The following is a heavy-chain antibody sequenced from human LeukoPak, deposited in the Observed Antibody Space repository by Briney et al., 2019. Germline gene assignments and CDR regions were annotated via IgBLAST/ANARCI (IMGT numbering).Heavy chain of an antibody. CDR1: ALTHSNHW. CDR2: IKGNDNEQ. V-gene: IGHV3-7*01. CDR3: ARVVPGGPSYVDAFDI. J-gene: IGHJ3*02. Sequence: PGGTLRLSCVASALTHSNHWMGWVPQAPGKAREWVANIKGNDNEQNFVDTVTGRFNISRDKANNSLFLQMNSLRAEDTAVYYCARVVPGGPSYVDAFDIWGQGTMVTVSS. D-gene: IGHD3-16*01.